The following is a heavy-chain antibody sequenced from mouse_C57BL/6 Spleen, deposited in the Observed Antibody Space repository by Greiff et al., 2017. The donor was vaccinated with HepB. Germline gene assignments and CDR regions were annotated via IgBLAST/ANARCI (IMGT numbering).Heavy chain of an antibody. Sequence: VQLQQSGAELVKPGASVKISCKASGYAFSSYWMNWVKQRPGKGLEWIGQIYPGDGDTNYNGKFKGKATLTADKSSSTAYMQLSSLTSEDSAVYCCARSWDGYLAWFAYWGQGTLVTVSA. D-gene: IGHD2-3*01. V-gene: IGHV1-80*01. CDR2: IYPGDGDT. CDR1: GYAFSSYW. CDR3: ARSWDGYLAWFAY. J-gene: IGHJ3*01.